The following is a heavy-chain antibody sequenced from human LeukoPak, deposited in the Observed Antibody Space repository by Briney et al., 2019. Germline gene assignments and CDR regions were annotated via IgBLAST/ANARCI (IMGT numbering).Heavy chain of an antibody. J-gene: IGHJ4*02. CDR1: GGSISSSSYY. CDR2: IYYSGST. V-gene: IGHV4-39*01. CDR3: ARLQRRESIDY. D-gene: IGHD3-10*01. Sequence: SVTLSLTCTVSGGSISSSSYYWGWIRQPPGKGLEWIGSIYYSGSTYYNPSLKSRVTISVDTSKNQFSLKLSSVTAADTAVYYCARLQRRESIDYWGQGTLVTVSS.